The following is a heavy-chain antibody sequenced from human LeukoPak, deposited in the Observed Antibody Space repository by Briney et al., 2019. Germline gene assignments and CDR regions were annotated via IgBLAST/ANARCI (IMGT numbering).Heavy chain of an antibody. CDR3: AKVGSGIAARNFDY. D-gene: IGHD6-6*01. CDR2: IRYDGSNK. J-gene: IGHJ4*02. Sequence: GGSLRLSCAASGFTFSSYGMHWVRQAPGKGLEWVAFIRYDGSNKYYADSVRGRFTISRDNSKNTLYLQMNSLRAEDTAVYYCAKVGSGIAARNFDYWGQGTLVTVSP. CDR1: GFTFSSYG. V-gene: IGHV3-30*02.